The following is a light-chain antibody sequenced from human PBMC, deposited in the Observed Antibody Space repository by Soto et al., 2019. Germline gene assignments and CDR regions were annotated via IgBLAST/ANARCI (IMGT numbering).Light chain of an antibody. CDR3: QQYNNWPWT. CDR1: QSISGT. V-gene: IGKV3-15*01. Sequence: EIVMTQSPATLSASPGGRATLSCRASQSISGTLAWYQQKPGQAPRLLIYGASTRASSFPARFSGSGSGTDFPLTISSLQSEDFAVYYCQQYNNWPWTFGQGTKVEIK. J-gene: IGKJ1*01. CDR2: GAS.